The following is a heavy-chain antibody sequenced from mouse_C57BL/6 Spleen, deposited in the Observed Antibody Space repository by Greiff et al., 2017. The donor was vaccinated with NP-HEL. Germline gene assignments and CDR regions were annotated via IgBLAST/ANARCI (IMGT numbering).Heavy chain of an antibody. J-gene: IGHJ4*01. V-gene: IGHV14-3*01. CDR1: GFNIKNTY. D-gene: IGHD1-1*01. CDR2: IDPANGNT. Sequence: EVQLVESVAELVRPGASVKLSCTASGFNIKNTYMHWVKQRPEQGLEWIGRIDPANGNTKYVPKFQGKATITADTSSNTAYLQLSSLTSEDTAIYYCARVVVDLYYAMDYWGQGTSVTVSS. CDR3: ARVVVDLYYAMDY.